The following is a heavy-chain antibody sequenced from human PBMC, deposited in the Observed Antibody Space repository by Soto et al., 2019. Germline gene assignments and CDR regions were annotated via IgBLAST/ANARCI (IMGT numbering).Heavy chain of an antibody. Sequence: GGSLRLSCAASGFTFSSYAMSWVRQAPGKGLEWVSGISGSGNSPYYADSVKGRFTISRDNSKNTLYLQMNSLRAEDTAVYYCARQSPPEITSFGVVIPNRGSDYWGQGTLVTVSS. D-gene: IGHD3-3*01. J-gene: IGHJ4*02. V-gene: IGHV3-23*01. CDR2: ISGSGNSP. CDR1: GFTFSSYA. CDR3: ARQSPPEITSFGVVIPNRGSDY.